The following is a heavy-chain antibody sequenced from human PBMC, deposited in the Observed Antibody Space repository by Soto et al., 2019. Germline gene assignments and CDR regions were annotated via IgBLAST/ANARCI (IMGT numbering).Heavy chain of an antibody. CDR2: IYHSGST. CDR1: GGSISSGGYS. J-gene: IGHJ5*02. Sequence: KPSETLSLTCAVSGGSISSGGYSWSWIRQPPGKGLEWIGYIYHSGSTYYNPSLKSRVTISVDRSKNQFSLKLSSVTAADTAVYYCARDVVSYDFWSWWFDPWGQGTLVTVSS. CDR3: ARDVVSYDFWSWWFDP. D-gene: IGHD3-3*01. V-gene: IGHV4-30-2*01.